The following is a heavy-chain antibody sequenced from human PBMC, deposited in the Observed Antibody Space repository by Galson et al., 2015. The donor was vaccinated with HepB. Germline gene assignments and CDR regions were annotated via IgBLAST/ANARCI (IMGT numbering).Heavy chain of an antibody. Sequence: SLRLSCAASGFDVSAFAMHWVRQTPGKGLEWVAVLSSNEKNIYYADSVRGRFTISRDNSKDTLYLQMNSLRAEDTAVYYCARTFYFDYWGQGTPVTVSP. CDR2: LSSNEKNI. V-gene: IGHV3-30*04. CDR1: GFDVSAFA. CDR3: ARTFYFDY. J-gene: IGHJ4*02.